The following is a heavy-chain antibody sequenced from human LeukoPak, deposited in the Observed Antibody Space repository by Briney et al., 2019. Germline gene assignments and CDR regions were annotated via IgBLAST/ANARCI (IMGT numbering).Heavy chain of an antibody. V-gene: IGHV6-1*01. D-gene: IGHD6-13*01. CDR3: ARDSDVIGYSSSGDYYYYYGMDV. Sequence: SQTLSLTCALSGDSVSSNSAAWNWIRQSPSRGLEWLGRTYYRSKLYNDYAVSVKSRITINPDTSKNQFSLQLNSVTPEDTAVYYCARDSDVIGYSSSGDYYYYYGMDVWGQGTTVTVSS. J-gene: IGHJ6*02. CDR1: GDSVSSNSAA. CDR2: TYYRSKLYN.